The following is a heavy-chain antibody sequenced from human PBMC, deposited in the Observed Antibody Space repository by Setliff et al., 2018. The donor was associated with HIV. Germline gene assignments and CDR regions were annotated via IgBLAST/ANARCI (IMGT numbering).Heavy chain of an antibody. V-gene: IGHV3-7*03. J-gene: IGHJ4*02. D-gene: IGHD1-26*01. CDR1: GFTFTSFW. Sequence: PGGSLRLSCAASGFTFTSFWMSWVRQAPGKGLEWLANIKQDGSEKYYVDSVKGRFTISRDNAKNSLYLQMNTLRAEDTAVYYCARRLNSGSYQDYWGQGTLVTVSS. CDR2: IKQDGSEK. CDR3: ARRLNSGSYQDY.